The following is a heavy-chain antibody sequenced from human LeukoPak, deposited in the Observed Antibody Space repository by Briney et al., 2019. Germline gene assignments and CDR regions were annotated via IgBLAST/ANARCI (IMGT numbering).Heavy chain of an antibody. D-gene: IGHD3-22*01. CDR3: ARDIPEYYYDSSGYYYFDY. CDR1: GYTFTSYG. CDR2: ISAYNGNT. J-gene: IGHJ4*02. Sequence: ASVKVSCKASGYTFTSYGISWVRQAPGQGLEWMGWISAYNGNTNYAQKLQGRVTMTTDTSTSTAYMELRSLRSDDTAVYYSARDIPEYYYDSSGYYYFDYWGQGTLVTVSS. V-gene: IGHV1-18*01.